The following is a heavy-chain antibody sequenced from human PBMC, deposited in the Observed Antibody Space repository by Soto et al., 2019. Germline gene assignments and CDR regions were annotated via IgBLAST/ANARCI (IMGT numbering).Heavy chain of an antibody. Sequence: PGESLKISCKGSGYSFTSYWIGWVRQMPGKGLEWMGIIQPSDSDTRYSPSFQGQVTISADKSISTAYLQWSSLKASDTAMYYCVRYCSGGSCYFGYAFDIWGQGTMVTVSS. CDR1: GYSFTSYW. CDR3: VRYCSGGSCYFGYAFDI. CDR2: IQPSDSDT. D-gene: IGHD2-15*01. J-gene: IGHJ3*02. V-gene: IGHV5-51*01.